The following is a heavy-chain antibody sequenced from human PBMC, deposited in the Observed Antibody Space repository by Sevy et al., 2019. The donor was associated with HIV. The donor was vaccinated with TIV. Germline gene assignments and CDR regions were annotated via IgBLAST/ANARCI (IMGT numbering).Heavy chain of an antibody. CDR3: ATTKDYYDSSGYPFDY. CDR2: FDPEDDET. V-gene: IGHV1-24*01. D-gene: IGHD3-22*01. Sequence: ASVKVSCKVSGYSVIEFSMHWVRQAPGKGLEWMGTFDPEDDETIYAQKIQGRVTMTEDTSTDTAYMELSSLRSEETAVYYCATTKDYYDSSGYPFDYWGQLTLVTVSS. CDR1: GYSVIEFS. J-gene: IGHJ4*02.